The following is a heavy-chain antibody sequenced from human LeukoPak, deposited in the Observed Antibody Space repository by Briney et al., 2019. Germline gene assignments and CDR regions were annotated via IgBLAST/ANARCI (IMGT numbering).Heavy chain of an antibody. J-gene: IGHJ4*02. V-gene: IGHV1-8*01. CDR1: GYTFTSYD. Sequence: ASVKVSCKASGYTFTSYDINWVRQAAGQGLEWMGWMNPNSGNTGYAQKFQGRVTMTRNTSISTAYMELSSLRSEDTAVYYCVRSDPIVVVPAAIPLDYWGQGTLVTVSS. CDR3: VRSDPIVVVPAAIPLDY. D-gene: IGHD2-2*02. CDR2: MNPNSGNT.